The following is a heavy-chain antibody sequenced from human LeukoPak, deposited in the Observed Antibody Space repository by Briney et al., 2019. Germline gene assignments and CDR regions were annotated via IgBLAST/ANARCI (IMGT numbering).Heavy chain of an antibody. D-gene: IGHD5-12*01. CDR1: GGSISSYY. V-gene: IGHV4-59*01. CDR2: IYYSGST. CDR3: ARDRGGYSDY. Sequence: PSETLSLTCTVSGGSISSYYWSWIRQPPGKGLEWIGYIYYSGSTNYSPSLKSRVTISVDTSKNQFSLKLSSVTAADTAVYYCARDRGGYSDYWGQGTLVTVSS. J-gene: IGHJ4*02.